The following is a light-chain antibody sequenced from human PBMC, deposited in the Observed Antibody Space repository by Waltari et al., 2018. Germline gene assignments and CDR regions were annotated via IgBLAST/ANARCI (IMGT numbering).Light chain of an antibody. CDR3: ASYTSSKTWV. CDR2: DVT. Sequence: QSALTQPASVSGSPGQSITISCTGTSSDVGGYDYVSWYQQHPGKAPTLMIFDVTKRPSGVSVRFSGSKSGNTASLTMSGLHTEDEADYYCASYTSSKTWVFGGGTKLTVL. CDR1: SSDVGGYDY. J-gene: IGLJ3*02. V-gene: IGLV2-14*01.